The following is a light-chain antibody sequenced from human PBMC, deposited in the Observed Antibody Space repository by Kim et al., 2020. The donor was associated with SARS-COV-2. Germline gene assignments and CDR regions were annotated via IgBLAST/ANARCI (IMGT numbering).Light chain of an antibody. CDR2: GAS. CDR1: QSVSSSY. CDR3: QQYGSSPPWA. V-gene: IGKV3-20*01. J-gene: IGKJ1*01. Sequence: PGERATLSCRASQSVSSSYLAWYQQKPGQAPRLLIYGASSRATGIPDRFSGSGSGTDFTLTISRLEPEDFAVYYCQQYGSSPPWAFGQGTKVDIK.